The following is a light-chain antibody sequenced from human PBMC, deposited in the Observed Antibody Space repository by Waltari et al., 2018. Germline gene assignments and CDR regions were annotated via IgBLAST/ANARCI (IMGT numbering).Light chain of an antibody. J-gene: IGKJ5*01. CDR2: GAS. CDR1: QSVYGDF. CDR3: QQYGYLPIT. Sequence: EIVLTQSPGTLSLSPGERATVSCRASQSVYGDFLAWYQQKGGQAPRLLIYGASNRATGIPDRFSGSGSGTDFTLTISRLEPEDFAVYHCQQYGYLPITFGQGTRLEIK. V-gene: IGKV3-20*01.